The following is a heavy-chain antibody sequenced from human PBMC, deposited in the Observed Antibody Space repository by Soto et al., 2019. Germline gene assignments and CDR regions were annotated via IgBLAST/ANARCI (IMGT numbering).Heavy chain of an antibody. D-gene: IGHD2-21*02. CDR3: AKDVAYCGGDCYSEYFQH. V-gene: IGHV3-23*01. CDR1: GFTFSSYA. J-gene: IGHJ1*01. CDR2: ISGSGGST. Sequence: GGSLRLSCAASGFTFSSYAMSWVRQAPGKGLEWVSAISGSGGSTYYADSVKGRFTISRDNSKNTLYLQMNSLRAEDTAVYYCAKDVAYCGGDCYSEYFQHWGQGTLVTVSS.